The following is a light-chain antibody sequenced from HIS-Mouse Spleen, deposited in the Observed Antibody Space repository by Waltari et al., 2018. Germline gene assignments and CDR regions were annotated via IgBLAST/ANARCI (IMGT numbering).Light chain of an antibody. CDR3: YSTDSSGNHRV. Sequence: SYELTQPPSVSVSPGQTARITCSGDALPKKYAYWYQQKSGQAPVLFIHEDSKPPCGIPDRFSGSSSGTMATLTISGAQVEDEADYYCYSTDSSGNHRVFGGGTKLTVL. CDR1: ALPKKY. J-gene: IGLJ2*01. CDR2: EDS. V-gene: IGLV3-10*01.